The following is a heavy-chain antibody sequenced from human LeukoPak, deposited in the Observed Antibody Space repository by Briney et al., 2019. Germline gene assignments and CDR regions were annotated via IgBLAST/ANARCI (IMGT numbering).Heavy chain of an antibody. CDR1: GFTFSSYS. CDR2: ISSSSSTI. CDR3: ARVVVVAATGLRVGDY. Sequence: GGSLGLSCAASGFTFSSYSMNWVRQAPGKGLEWVSYISSSSSTIYYADSVKGRFTISRDNAKNSLYLQMNSLRDEDTAVYYCARVVVVAATGLRVGDYWGQGTLVTVSS. D-gene: IGHD2-15*01. V-gene: IGHV3-48*02. J-gene: IGHJ4*02.